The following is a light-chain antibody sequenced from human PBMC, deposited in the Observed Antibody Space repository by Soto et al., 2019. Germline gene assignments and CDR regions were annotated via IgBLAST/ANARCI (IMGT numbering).Light chain of an antibody. V-gene: IGKV1-39*01. Sequence: DIQTTHSPSPLTDSLRARHTTTFRASQNIITFLNWYQQKPGQATKFLIYAASSLQSGVPSRFSGRGSGTDFTLTITSLQPEDFATYFCQQGYDTPITFGQGTRLEI. CDR2: AAS. CDR3: QQGYDTPIT. CDR1: QNIITF. J-gene: IGKJ5*01.